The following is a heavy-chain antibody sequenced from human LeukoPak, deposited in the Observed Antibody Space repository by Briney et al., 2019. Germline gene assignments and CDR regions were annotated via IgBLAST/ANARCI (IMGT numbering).Heavy chain of an antibody. D-gene: IGHD4-17*01. Sequence: ASVTVSCKASGYTFTSYGISWVRQAPGQGLEWMGWISAYNGNTNYAQKLQGRVTMTTDTSTSTAYMELRSLRSDDTAVYCCARDSGYGDYEDYWGQGTLVTVSS. V-gene: IGHV1-18*01. CDR1: GYTFTSYG. CDR2: ISAYNGNT. J-gene: IGHJ4*02. CDR3: ARDSGYGDYEDY.